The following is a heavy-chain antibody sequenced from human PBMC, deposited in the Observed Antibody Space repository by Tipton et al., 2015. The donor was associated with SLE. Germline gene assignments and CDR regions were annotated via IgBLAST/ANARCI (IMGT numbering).Heavy chain of an antibody. CDR2: IFYTGHT. D-gene: IGHD6-6*01. Sequence: PGLVKPSETLSLSCIVSGDSISSSRYYWGWIRQPPGKGLEWIASIFYTGHTYYKPSLKSRVTISLDPSKNQFTLTMTSVTAADTALYYCLRHESSSSSYYFYGMDVWGQGTTVSVSS. CDR1: GDSISSSRYY. CDR3: LRHESSSSSYYFYGMDV. J-gene: IGHJ6*02. V-gene: IGHV4-39*06.